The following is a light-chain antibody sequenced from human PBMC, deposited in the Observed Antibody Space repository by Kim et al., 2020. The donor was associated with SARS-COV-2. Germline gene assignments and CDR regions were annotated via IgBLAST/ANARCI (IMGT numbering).Light chain of an antibody. CDR3: QSYDSSNQV. V-gene: IGLV6-57*03. Sequence: GETVTISCTRSSGSIASNYVQWYQQRPGSAPTTVIYEDNQSPSGVPDRFSGSIDSSSNSASLTISGLKTEDEADYYCQSYDSSNQVFGGGTQLTVL. J-gene: IGLJ3*02. CDR1: SGSIASNY. CDR2: EDN.